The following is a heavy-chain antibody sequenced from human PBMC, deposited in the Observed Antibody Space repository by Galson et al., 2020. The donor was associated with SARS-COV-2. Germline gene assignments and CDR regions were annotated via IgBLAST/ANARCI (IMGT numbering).Heavy chain of an antibody. CDR3: ARAPRYFDWS. J-gene: IGHJ4*02. D-gene: IGHD3-9*01. CDR2: IYSGGST. V-gene: IGHV3-66*01. Sequence: GESLKISCAASGFTVSSNYMSWVRQAPGKGLEWVSVIYSGGSTYYADSVKGRFTISRDNSKNTLYLQMNSLRAEDTAVYYCARAPRYFDWSWGQGTLVTVSS. CDR1: GFTVSSNY.